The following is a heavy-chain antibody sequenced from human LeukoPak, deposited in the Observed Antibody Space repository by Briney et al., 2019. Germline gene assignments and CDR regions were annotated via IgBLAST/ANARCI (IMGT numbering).Heavy chain of an antibody. Sequence: PGGSLRLSCAASGFTFSSYAMSWVRQAPGKGLEWVSAISGSGGSTYYADSVKGRFTISRDNSKNTLYLQMNSLRAEDTAVYYCAKAHGSGPYYYYTDVWGKGTTVTVSS. CDR1: GFTFSSYA. CDR3: AKAHGSGPYYYYTDV. V-gene: IGHV3-23*01. J-gene: IGHJ6*03. D-gene: IGHD3-3*01. CDR2: ISGSGGST.